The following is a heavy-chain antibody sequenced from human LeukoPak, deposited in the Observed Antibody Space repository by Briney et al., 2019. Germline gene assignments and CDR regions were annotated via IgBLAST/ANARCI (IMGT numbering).Heavy chain of an antibody. CDR3: ARKNHLSNAAFDI. D-gene: IGHD1-14*01. CDR1: GFTVSSNY. Sequence: GGSLRLSCAASGFTVSSNYMSWVRQAPGKGLEWVSITYSDGSTNYADSVKGRFTISRDNSKNTLSLQMNSLRAEDTAVYYCARKNHLSNAAFDIWGQGTVVTVSS. CDR2: TYSDGST. J-gene: IGHJ3*02. V-gene: IGHV3-53*01.